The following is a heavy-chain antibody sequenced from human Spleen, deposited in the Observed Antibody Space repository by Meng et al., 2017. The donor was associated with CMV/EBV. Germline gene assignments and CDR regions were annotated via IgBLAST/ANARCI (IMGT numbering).Heavy chain of an antibody. CDR1: GYTFSTYG. CDR3: ARDTPSVVPGPMDS. D-gene: IGHD2-2*01. Sequence: KGSGYTFSTYGISWVRQAPGQGLEWLGWISAYNGQAKIGKKVQGRLTMTTETSTNTAYLELRSLRSDDTAIYYCARDTPSVVPGPMDSWGQGTLVTVSS. J-gene: IGHJ5*01. V-gene: IGHV1-18*01. CDR2: ISAYNGQA.